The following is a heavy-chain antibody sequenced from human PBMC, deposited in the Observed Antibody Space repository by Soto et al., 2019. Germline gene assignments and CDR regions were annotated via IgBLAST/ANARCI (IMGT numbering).Heavy chain of an antibody. CDR3: ARDFIVGAPDYFDY. V-gene: IGHV3-30*04. J-gene: IGHJ4*02. CDR1: GFTFSDYP. Sequence: QVQLVESGGGVVQPGRSLSLSCAASGFTFSDYPMHWVRQAPGKGLEWVAVISYDGRVKYYVDSVKGRFTISRDDSKNPLYLQMNSLRVDDPAVYYCARDFIVGAPDYFDYWGQGTLVTVSS. D-gene: IGHD1-26*01. CDR2: ISYDGRVK.